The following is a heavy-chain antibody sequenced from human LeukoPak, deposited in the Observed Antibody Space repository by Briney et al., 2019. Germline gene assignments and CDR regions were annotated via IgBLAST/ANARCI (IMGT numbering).Heavy chain of an antibody. V-gene: IGHV3-21*01. CDR2: ISTSSSYI. CDR1: GFTFNNFA. J-gene: IGHJ4*02. CDR3: ARDREGFGESYLDY. Sequence: GGSLRLSCAASGFTFNNFAMSWVRQAPGKGLEWVSFISTSSSYIYYADSVKGRFTISRDNAKNSLYLQMNSLRAEDTAMYYCARDREGFGESYLDYWGQGTLVTVSS. D-gene: IGHD3-10*01.